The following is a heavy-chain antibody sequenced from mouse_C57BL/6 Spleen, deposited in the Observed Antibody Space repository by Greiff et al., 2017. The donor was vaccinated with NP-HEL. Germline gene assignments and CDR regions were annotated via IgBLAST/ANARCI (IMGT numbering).Heavy chain of an antibody. CDR3: ASRYRYSAMDY. Sequence: QVQLQQPGAELVKPGASVKLSCKASGYTFTSYWMQWVKQRPGQGLEWIGEIDPSDSYTNYNQKFKGKATLTVDTSSSTAYMQLSSLTSEDSAVYYCASRYRYSAMDYWGQGTSVTVSS. CDR1: GYTFTSYW. D-gene: IGHD1-3*01. V-gene: IGHV1-50*01. J-gene: IGHJ4*01. CDR2: IDPSDSYT.